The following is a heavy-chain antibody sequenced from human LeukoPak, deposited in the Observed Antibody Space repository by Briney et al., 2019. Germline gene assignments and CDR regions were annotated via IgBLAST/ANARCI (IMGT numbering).Heavy chain of an antibody. CDR2: IYYSGST. CDR1: GASISSYY. J-gene: IGHJ2*01. V-gene: IGHV4-59*08. D-gene: IGHD4-17*01. CDR3: ARIKTTVTTVYFDL. Sequence: SETLSFTCTVSGASISSYYRSWVRQPPGKELEWIGFIYYSGSTDYNPSLKSRVTISVDTSKNQFSLKLSSVTAADTAVYYCARIKTTVTTVYFDLWGRGTLVTVSS.